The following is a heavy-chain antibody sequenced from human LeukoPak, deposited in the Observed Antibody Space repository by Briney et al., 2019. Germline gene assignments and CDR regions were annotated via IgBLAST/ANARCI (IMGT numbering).Heavy chain of an antibody. J-gene: IGHJ3*02. CDR2: ISYDGSNK. CDR3: ARDRKSGSQASYAFDI. V-gene: IGHV3-30-3*01. Sequence: GGSLRLSCAASGFTFSSYAMHWARQAPGKGLEWVAVISYDGSNKYYADSVKGRFTISRDNSKNTLYLQMNSLRAEDTAVYYCARDRKSGSQASYAFDIWGQGTMVTVSS. D-gene: IGHD1-26*01. CDR1: GFTFSSYA.